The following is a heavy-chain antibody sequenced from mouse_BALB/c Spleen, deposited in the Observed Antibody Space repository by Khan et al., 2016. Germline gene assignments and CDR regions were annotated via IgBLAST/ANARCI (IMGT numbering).Heavy chain of an antibody. V-gene: IGHV8-5*01. CDR1: AFSLSTSNLG. CDR3: ARMRVYYFGDNYDGAMDY. Sequence: QVTLKESGPGILQPSQTLSLACSFSAFSLSTSNLGVGWIRQPSGKGLEWLSHILWNNSKYYNPALKSRLTISKDIYNNQVFLKLANVDTADTATYYCARMRVYYFGDNYDGAMDYWGQGTSVTVSS. J-gene: IGHJ4*01. D-gene: IGHD1-1*02. CDR2: ILWNNSK.